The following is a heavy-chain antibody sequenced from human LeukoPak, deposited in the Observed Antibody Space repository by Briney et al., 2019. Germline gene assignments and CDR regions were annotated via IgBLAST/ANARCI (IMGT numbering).Heavy chain of an antibody. CDR3: ARGESSSGSMFWYFDY. J-gene: IGHJ4*02. CDR1: GGSFSGYY. D-gene: IGHD6-19*01. Sequence: SETLSLTCAVYGGSFSGYYWSWIRQPPGKGLEWIGEINHSGSTNYNPSLKSRVTISVDTSKSQFSLKLSSVTAADTAVYYCARGESSSGSMFWYFDYWGQGTLVTVSS. V-gene: IGHV4-34*01. CDR2: INHSGST.